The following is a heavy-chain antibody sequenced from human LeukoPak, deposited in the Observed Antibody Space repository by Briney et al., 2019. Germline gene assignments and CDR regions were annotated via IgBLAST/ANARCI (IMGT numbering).Heavy chain of an antibody. CDR3: AKEPNDFRSGFLYYFDY. CDR1: GFTFSSYA. D-gene: IGHD3-3*01. CDR2: ISGSGGST. J-gene: IGHJ4*02. Sequence: GGSLRLSCAASGFTFSSYAMSWVRQAPGKGLEWVSAISGSGGSTYYADSVKGRFTISRDNSKNTLYLQMNSLRAEDTAVYYCAKEPNDFRSGFLYYFDYWGQGTLVTVSS. V-gene: IGHV3-23*01.